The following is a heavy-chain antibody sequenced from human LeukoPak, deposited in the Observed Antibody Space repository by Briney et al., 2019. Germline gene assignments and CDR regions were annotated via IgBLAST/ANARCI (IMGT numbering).Heavy chain of an antibody. CDR1: GFTFSTYG. V-gene: IGHV3-33*01. J-gene: IGHJ4*02. CDR2: IWYDESNK. D-gene: IGHD6-13*01. CDR3: ARRQLSRFDY. Sequence: QPGWSLRLSCAASGFTFSTYGMHWVRQAPGKGLEWVAFIWYDESNKYYADSVKGRFTISRDNSKNTLYLQMNSLRAEDTAVYYCARRQLSRFDYWGQGTLVTVSS.